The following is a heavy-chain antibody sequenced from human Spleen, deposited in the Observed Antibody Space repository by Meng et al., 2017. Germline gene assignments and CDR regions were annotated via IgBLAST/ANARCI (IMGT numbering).Heavy chain of an antibody. V-gene: IGHV7-4-1*02. Sequence: QVQLVQSGSELKKPGASVTVSCKASGYTFNLHAMNWVRQAPGQGLEWMGWINTYTGNPTYAQDFTGRFVFSLDSSVSTAYLQINSLKAEDTAFYYCARNEGDYPDYWGQGTLVTVSS. J-gene: IGHJ4*02. CDR2: INTYTGNP. CDR3: ARNEGDYPDY. CDR1: GYTFNLHA.